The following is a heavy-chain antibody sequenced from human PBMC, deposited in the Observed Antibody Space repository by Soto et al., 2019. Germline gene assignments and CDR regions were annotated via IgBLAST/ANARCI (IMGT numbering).Heavy chain of an antibody. D-gene: IGHD2-2*01. Sequence: QVQLQQWGAGLLKPSETLSLTCAVYGGSFSGYYWSWIRQPPGKGLEWIGEINHSGSTNYNPSLKIRDTISVDTSKNQFSLKLSSVTAADTAVYYCAARPLGYCSSTRCRGYWFDPWGQGTLVTVSS. J-gene: IGHJ5*02. CDR1: GGSFSGYY. V-gene: IGHV4-34*01. CDR3: AARPLGYCSSTRCRGYWFDP. CDR2: INHSGST.